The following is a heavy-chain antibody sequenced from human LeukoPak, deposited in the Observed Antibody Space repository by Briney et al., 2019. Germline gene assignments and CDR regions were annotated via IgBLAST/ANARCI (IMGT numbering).Heavy chain of an antibody. CDR3: AREDSMVDYYYAVDV. Sequence: SETLSLTCTVSGGSISSYYWSWIRQPPGKGLEWIGYIYYSGSTNYNPSLKSRVTIPVDTSKNQFSLKLSSVTAADTAVYYCAREDSMVDYYYAVDVWGQGTTVTVSS. CDR2: IYYSGST. V-gene: IGHV4-59*08. CDR1: GGSISSYY. D-gene: IGHD2-21*01. J-gene: IGHJ6*02.